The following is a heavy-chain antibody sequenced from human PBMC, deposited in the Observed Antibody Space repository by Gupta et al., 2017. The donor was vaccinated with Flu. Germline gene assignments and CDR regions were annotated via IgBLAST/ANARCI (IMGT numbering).Heavy chain of an antibody. CDR3: ATVTYYYGMDV. J-gene: IGHJ6*02. Sequence: WVQQAPGKGLEWMGLVDPEDGETIYAEKFQGRVTITADTSTDTAYMELSSLRSEDTAVYYCATVTYYYGMDVWGQGTTVTVSS. V-gene: IGHV1-69-2*01. CDR2: VDPEDGET.